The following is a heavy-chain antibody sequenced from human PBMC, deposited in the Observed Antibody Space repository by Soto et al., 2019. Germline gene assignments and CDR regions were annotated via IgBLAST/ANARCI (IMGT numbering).Heavy chain of an antibody. CDR3: ARDAGRTTMMFYYLDV. CDR1: GGSFSGYY. D-gene: IGHD6-13*01. CDR2: INHSGST. J-gene: IGHJ6*03. Sequence: ASETLSLTCAVYGGSFSGYYWSWIRQPPGKGLEWIGEINHSGSTNYNPSLKSRVTISVDTSKNQFSLKLSSVTAADTAVYYCARDAGRTTMMFYYLDVWGKGTTVTVSS. V-gene: IGHV4-34*01.